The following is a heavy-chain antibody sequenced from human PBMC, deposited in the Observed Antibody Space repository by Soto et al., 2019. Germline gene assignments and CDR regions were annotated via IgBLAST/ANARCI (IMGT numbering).Heavy chain of an antibody. D-gene: IGHD3-10*02. CDR1: GFTFSSYA. Sequence: EVQLLESGGGLVQPGGSLRLSCAASGFTFSSYAMSWVRQAPGKGLEWVSAISGSGGSTYYADSVKGRFTISRDNSKNTMYLQMNSLKAEDKAVYYCAKDHMFYFDYWGQGTLVTVSS. CDR2: ISGSGGST. J-gene: IGHJ4*02. V-gene: IGHV3-23*01. CDR3: AKDHMFYFDY.